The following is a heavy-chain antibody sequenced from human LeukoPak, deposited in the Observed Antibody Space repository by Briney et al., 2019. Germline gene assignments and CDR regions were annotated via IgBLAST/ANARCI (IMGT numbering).Heavy chain of an antibody. CDR1: GGSISSYY. Sequence: PSVTLSLTCTVSGGSISSYYWSWIRQPTGKGLEWIAYFYYSGSTNHNPSLKSRVTISVDTSKKQFSLKLSSVPAADTAVYYCARLAVAGPGSFDYWGQGTLVTVSS. J-gene: IGHJ4*02. CDR3: ARLAVAGPGSFDY. D-gene: IGHD6-19*01. CDR2: FYYSGST. V-gene: IGHV4-59*08.